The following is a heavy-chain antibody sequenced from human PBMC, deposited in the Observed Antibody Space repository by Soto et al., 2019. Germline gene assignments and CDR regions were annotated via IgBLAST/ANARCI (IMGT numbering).Heavy chain of an antibody. Sequence: SVKVSCKTSGGKFSTYAIAWVRQAPGQGLEWMGGIIPVFHTANYAQRFQGRVTITADEATSTAYMELSSLRSDDTAVYYCARVGSCSGTNFFFYYDSYEIDVWGPGATVTVSS. CDR1: GGKFSTYA. CDR2: IIPVFHTA. J-gene: IGHJ6*02. CDR3: ARVGSCSGTNFFFYYDSYEIDV. D-gene: IGHD2-2*01. V-gene: IGHV1-69*13.